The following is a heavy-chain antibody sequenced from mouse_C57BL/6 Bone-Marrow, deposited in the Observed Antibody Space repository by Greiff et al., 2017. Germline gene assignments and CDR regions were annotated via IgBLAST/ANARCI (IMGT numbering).Heavy chain of an antibody. CDR2: IDPCDSNT. CDR1: GYTFTSYW. V-gene: IGHV1-69*01. D-gene: IGHD1-1*01. Sequence: VQLQQPGAELVMPGASVKLSCKASGYTFTSYWMHWVKQRPGQGLEWIGEIDPCDSNTYYTQKFKGKSTLTVDKASSTAYMQRSSLTSEDSAVYYCARSGTHWYFDVWGTGTTVTVSS. CDR3: ARSGTHWYFDV. J-gene: IGHJ1*03.